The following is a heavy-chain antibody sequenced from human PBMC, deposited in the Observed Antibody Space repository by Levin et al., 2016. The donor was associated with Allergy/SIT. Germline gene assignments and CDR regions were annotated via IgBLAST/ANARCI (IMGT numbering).Heavy chain of an antibody. CDR2: INSDGSST. CDR1: GFTFSSYW. V-gene: IGHV3-74*01. J-gene: IGHJ2*01. D-gene: IGHD3-10*01. CDR3: ARATPPWFPGPFPISYWYFDL. Sequence: GGSLRLSCAASGFTFSSYWMHWVRQAPGKGLVWVSRINSDGSSTSYADSVKGRFTISRDNAKNTLYLQMSSLRAEDTAVYYCARATPPWFPGPFPISYWYFDLWGRGTLVTVSS.